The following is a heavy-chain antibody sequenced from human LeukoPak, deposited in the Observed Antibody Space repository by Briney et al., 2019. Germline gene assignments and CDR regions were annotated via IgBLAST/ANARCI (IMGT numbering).Heavy chain of an antibody. J-gene: IGHJ4*02. Sequence: PSETLSLTCTVSGGSISSYYWSWIRQPAGKGLEWSGRIYTSGSTNYNPSLKSRVTISVDKSKNQFSLKLSSVTAADTAVYYCAREGSDYVWGSYTYWGQGTLVTVSS. V-gene: IGHV4-4*07. CDR1: GGSISSYY. D-gene: IGHD3-16*01. CDR2: IYTSGST. CDR3: AREGSDYVWGSYTY.